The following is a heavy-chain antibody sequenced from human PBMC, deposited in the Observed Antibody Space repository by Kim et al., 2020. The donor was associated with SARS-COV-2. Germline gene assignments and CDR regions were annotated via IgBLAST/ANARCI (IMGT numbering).Heavy chain of an antibody. Sequence: YADSGQGRFTSSRDNARPSLYLQMNSLRAEDTAVYYCAGVLTSGWSYFDYWGQGTLVTVSS. J-gene: IGHJ4*02. CDR3: AGVLTSGWSYFDY. D-gene: IGHD6-19*01. V-gene: IGHV3-21*04.